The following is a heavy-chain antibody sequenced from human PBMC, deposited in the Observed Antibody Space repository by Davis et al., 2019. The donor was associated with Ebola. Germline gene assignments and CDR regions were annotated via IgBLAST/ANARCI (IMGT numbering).Heavy chain of an antibody. CDR2: IKQDGREK. D-gene: IGHD3-10*01. V-gene: IGHV3-7*01. CDR1: GFTFSSYW. CDR3: ARGRGDY. J-gene: IGHJ4*02. Sequence: GESLKISCAASGFTFSSYWMSWVRQAPGKGLEWVANIKQDGREKYYVDSVKGRFTISRDNAKNSLYLQMNSLRAEDTAVYYSARGRGDYWGQGTLVTVSS.